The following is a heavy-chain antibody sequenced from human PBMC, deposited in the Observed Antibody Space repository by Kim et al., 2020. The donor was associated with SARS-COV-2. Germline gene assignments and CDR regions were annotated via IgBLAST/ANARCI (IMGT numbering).Heavy chain of an antibody. D-gene: IGHD4-17*01. Sequence: SVKVSCKASGGTFSSYTISWVRQAPGQGLEWMGRIIPILGIANYAQKFQGRVTITADKSTSTAYMELSSLRSEDTAVYYCAREEGYGDFDYWGQGTLVTVSS. V-gene: IGHV1-69*04. J-gene: IGHJ4*02. CDR3: AREEGYGDFDY. CDR1: GGTFSSYT. CDR2: IIPILGIA.